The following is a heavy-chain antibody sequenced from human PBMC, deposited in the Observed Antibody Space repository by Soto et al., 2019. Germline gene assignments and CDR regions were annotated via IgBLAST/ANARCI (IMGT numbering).Heavy chain of an antibody. CDR2: VNPNTGVA. CDR1: GYTFTAFY. V-gene: IGHV1-2*02. J-gene: IGHJ5*02. Sequence: ASVKVSCKASGYTFTAFYMNWVRQAPGQGLEWMGWVNPNTGVAKYAQKFQGRVTMTRDTSINTAYMELSGLTSDDTAVYYCTTLRLDTWDQGTRVTVSS. D-gene: IGHD3-9*01. CDR3: TTLRLDT.